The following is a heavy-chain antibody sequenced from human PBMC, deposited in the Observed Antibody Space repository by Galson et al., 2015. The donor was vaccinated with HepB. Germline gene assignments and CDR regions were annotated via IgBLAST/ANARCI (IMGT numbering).Heavy chain of an antibody. CDR2: IWYDGSNK. CDR1: GFTFSSYG. CDR3: TTGPEYYDFWSGLYYYYYYMDV. V-gene: IGHV3-33*01. J-gene: IGHJ6*03. Sequence: SLRLSCAASGFTFSSYGMHWVRQAPGKGLEWVAVIWYDGSNKYYADSVKGRFTISRDNSKNTLYLQMNSLRAEDTAVYYCTTGPEYYDFWSGLYYYYYYMDVWGKGTTVTVSS. D-gene: IGHD3-3*01.